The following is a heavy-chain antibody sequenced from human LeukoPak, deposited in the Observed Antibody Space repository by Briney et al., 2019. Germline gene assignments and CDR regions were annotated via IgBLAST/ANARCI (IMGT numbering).Heavy chain of an antibody. J-gene: IGHJ4*02. CDR3: ARGTPTTRDFDY. V-gene: IGHV3-53*01. D-gene: IGHD4-11*01. CDR2: IYSGGST. CDR1: GFTVSSNY. Sequence: GGSLRLSCAASGFTVSSNYMSWVRQAPGKGLEWVSVIYSGGSTYYADSVKGRFTISRDNSKNTLYLQMNSLRAEDTAVYYCARGTPTTRDFDYWGQGTLVTVSS.